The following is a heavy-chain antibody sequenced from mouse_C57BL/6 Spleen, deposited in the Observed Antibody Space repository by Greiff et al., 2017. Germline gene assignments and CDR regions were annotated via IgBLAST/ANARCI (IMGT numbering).Heavy chain of an antibody. CDR3: AREGDYYGSSYPYYFDY. D-gene: IGHD1-1*01. Sequence: EVHLVDSGGGLVKPGGSLKLSCAASGFTFSSYAMSWVRQTPEKRLEWVATISDGGSYTYYPDNVKGRFTISRDNAKNNLYLQMSHLKSEDTAMYYCAREGDYYGSSYPYYFDYWGQGTTLTVSS. CDR1: GFTFSSYA. J-gene: IGHJ2*01. V-gene: IGHV5-4*01. CDR2: ISDGGSYT.